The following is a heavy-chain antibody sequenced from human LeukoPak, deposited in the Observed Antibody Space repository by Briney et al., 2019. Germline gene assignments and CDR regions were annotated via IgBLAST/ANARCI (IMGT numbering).Heavy chain of an antibody. J-gene: IGHJ4*02. CDR2: ISGSGATT. CDR3: AKVQKTTVPDY. Sequence: GGSLRLSCATSGFTFSSYAMTWVRQTPGTGLEWVSGISGSGATTYYADSAKGRFTISRDNSKNTLYLQMNSLRAEDTAIYYCAKVQKTTVPDYWGQGTLVTVSS. V-gene: IGHV3-23*01. D-gene: IGHD4-17*01. CDR1: GFTFSSYA.